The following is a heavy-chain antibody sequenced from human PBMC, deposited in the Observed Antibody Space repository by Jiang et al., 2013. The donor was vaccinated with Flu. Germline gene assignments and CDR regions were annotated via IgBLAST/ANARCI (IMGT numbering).Heavy chain of an antibody. Sequence: VESGGGVVQPGGSLRLSCAASGFTFSSYGMHWVRQAPGKGLEWVSFISYDGHNKYYAESVKGRFTISRDNSKNTLFVQMNRLRGDDTAVYFCAKSWGWSSSGGTLDAFDIWAKGQWSPSLQ. J-gene: IGHJ3*02. CDR2: ISYDGHNK. CDR1: GFTFSSYG. D-gene: IGHD6-25*01. V-gene: IGHV3-30*02. CDR3: AKSWGWSSSGGTLDAFDI.